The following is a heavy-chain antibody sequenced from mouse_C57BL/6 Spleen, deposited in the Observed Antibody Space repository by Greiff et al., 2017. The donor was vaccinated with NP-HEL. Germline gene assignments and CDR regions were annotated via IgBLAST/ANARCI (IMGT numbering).Heavy chain of an antibody. Sequence: EVKLEESGPELVKPGASVKISCKASGYSFTGYYMNWVKQSPEKSLEWIGEINPSTGGTTYNQKFKAKATLTVDKSSSTAYMQLKSLTSEDSAVYYCARFNYYGSSYEDWGQGTTLTVSS. J-gene: IGHJ2*01. CDR1: GYSFTGYY. CDR3: ARFNYYGSSYED. V-gene: IGHV1-42*01. D-gene: IGHD1-1*01. CDR2: INPSTGGT.